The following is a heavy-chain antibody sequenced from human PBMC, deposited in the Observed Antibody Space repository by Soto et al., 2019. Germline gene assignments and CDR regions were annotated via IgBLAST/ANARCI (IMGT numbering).Heavy chain of an antibody. Sequence: KDPSRVGGDSSTSYWIGRVRQKPGKSLEWMGIIYPGDSDTRYSPSFQGQVTISADKSISTAYLQWSSLKASDTFMYFCASEHCTNGVCYFAYRGQGTLVTVSS. CDR1: GDSSTSYW. CDR2: IYPGDSDT. J-gene: IGHJ4*02. V-gene: IGHV5-51*01. CDR3: ASEHCTNGVCYFAY. D-gene: IGHD2-8*01.